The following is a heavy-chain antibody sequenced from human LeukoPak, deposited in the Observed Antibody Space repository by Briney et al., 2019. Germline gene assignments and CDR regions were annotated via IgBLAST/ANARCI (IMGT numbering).Heavy chain of an antibody. Sequence: SETLSLTCAVYGGSFSGYYWSWIRQPPGKGLEWIGEINHSGSTNYNPSLKSRVTISVDTSKNQFSLKLSSVTAADTAVYYCARGLSVNSSSRDYWGQGTLVTVSS. V-gene: IGHV4-34*01. J-gene: IGHJ4*02. D-gene: IGHD6-13*01. CDR1: GGSFSGYY. CDR2: INHSGST. CDR3: ARGLSVNSSSRDY.